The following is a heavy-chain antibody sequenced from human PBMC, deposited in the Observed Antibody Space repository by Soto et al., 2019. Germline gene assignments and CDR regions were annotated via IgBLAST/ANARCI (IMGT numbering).Heavy chain of an antibody. Sequence: QLQLQVSGPGLEKPSETLSLTGTVSGGSISSSSYYWGWIRQPPGKWLEWIGSIYYSGGTYYNPSIKHRVTISVDTSKNPFSLKVSSVTAADTAVYDCARPGWGGLDDDWGQGTLVTVTS. J-gene: IGHJ4*02. CDR2: IYYSGGT. CDR1: GGSISSSSYY. D-gene: IGHD3-3*01. CDR3: ARPGWGGLDDD. V-gene: IGHV4-39*01.